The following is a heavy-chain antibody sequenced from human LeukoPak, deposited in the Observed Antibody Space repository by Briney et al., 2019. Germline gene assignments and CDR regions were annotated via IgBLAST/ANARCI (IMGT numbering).Heavy chain of an antibody. V-gene: IGHV1-69*04. D-gene: IGHD6-13*01. Sequence: GASVKVSCKASGGTFSSYAISWVRQAPGQGLVWMGRIIPILGIANYAQKFQGRVTITADKSTSTAYMELSSLRSEDTAVYYCARAPVIAAAGIFDYWGQGTLVTVSS. CDR3: ARAPVIAAAGIFDY. CDR1: GGTFSSYA. CDR2: IIPILGIA. J-gene: IGHJ4*02.